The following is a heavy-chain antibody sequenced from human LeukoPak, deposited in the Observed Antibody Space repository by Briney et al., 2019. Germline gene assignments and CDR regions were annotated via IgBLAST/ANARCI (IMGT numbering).Heavy chain of an antibody. CDR3: TVPSMTTVTPTPDY. Sequence: GRSLKLSCAASGFTFSGSAMHWVRQASGKGLEWVGRIRSKANSYATAYAASVKGRFTISRDDSKNTAYLQMNSLKTEDTAVYYCTVPSMTTVTPTPDYWGQGTLVTVSS. CDR2: IRSKANSYAT. J-gene: IGHJ4*02. D-gene: IGHD4-17*01. V-gene: IGHV3-73*01. CDR1: GFTFSGSA.